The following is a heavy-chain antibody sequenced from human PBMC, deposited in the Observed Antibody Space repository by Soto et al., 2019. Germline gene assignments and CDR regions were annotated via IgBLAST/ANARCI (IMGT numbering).Heavy chain of an antibody. D-gene: IGHD6-19*01. CDR3: ARGIEGWYQGRYYYGMDV. V-gene: IGHV4-30-2*01. CDR1: GGSISSGGYS. J-gene: IGHJ6*02. Sequence: SETLSLTCAVSGGSISSGGYSWSWIRQAPGKGLEWIGYIYHSGSTYYNPSLKSRVTISVDRSNNQFSLKLSSVTAADTAVYYCARGIEGWYQGRYYYGMDVWGQGTTVTVSS. CDR2: IYHSGST.